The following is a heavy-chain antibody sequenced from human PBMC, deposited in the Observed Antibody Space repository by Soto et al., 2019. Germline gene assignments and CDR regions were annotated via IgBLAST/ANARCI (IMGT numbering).Heavy chain of an antibody. V-gene: IGHV5-10-1*01. CDR2: IDPSDSHT. CDR3: ARPRSTPGNDYYYEAGYYHYGMDV. J-gene: IGHJ6*02. CDR1: GYSLSNYW. D-gene: IGHD3-22*01. Sequence: PGESLKISCKGSGYSLSNYWISWVRQIPGKGLEWMGRIDPSDSHTTYNPSFQGHVTISADKSTSTAYLQWSSLKASDTALYYCARPRSTPGNDYYYEAGYYHYGMDVWGQGTTVTVSS.